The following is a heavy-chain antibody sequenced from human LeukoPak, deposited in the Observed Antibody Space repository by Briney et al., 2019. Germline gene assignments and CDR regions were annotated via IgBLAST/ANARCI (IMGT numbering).Heavy chain of an antibody. CDR2: IYYSGST. D-gene: IGHD2-15*01. CDR1: GGSISSYY. V-gene: IGHV4-59*01. CDR3: ARDFLGYCSGGSCPNWFDP. J-gene: IGHJ5*02. Sequence: KPSETLSLTCTVSGGSISSYYWSWIRQPPGKGLEWIGYIYYSGSTNYNPSLKSRVTISVDTSMNQFSLKLSSVTAADTAVYYCARDFLGYCSGGSCPNWFDPWGQGTLVTVSS.